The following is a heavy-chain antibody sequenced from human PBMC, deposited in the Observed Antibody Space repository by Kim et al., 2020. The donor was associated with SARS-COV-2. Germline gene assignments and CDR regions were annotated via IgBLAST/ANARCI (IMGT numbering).Heavy chain of an antibody. CDR3: VKDVGTSLVAAVAPILSDYYGEDV. V-gene: IGHV3-9*01. D-gene: IGHD2-2*01. J-gene: IGHJ6*02. CDR2: INWNSGII. CDR1: GFIFEDYA. Sequence: GGSLRLSCAASGFIFEDYAMHWVRQAPGKGLEWVSGINWNSGIIGYADSVKGRFTISRDNAKNSLYVQMNSLRAEDTALYYCVKDVGTSLVAAVAPILSDYYGEDVWAQGTTVTVSS.